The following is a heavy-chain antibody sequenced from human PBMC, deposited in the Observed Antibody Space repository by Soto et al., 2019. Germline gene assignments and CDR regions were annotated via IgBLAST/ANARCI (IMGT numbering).Heavy chain of an antibody. CDR1: CFIVSHNY. J-gene: IGHJ4*02. Sequence: QSVGSLRLSCIPSCFIVSHNYMSWVRQAPGTGLEWVSVICSSGATYYADSVKGRFTISRDDSKNTLYLQMNSLRAEDTAVYYCVRGITGTTFDYWGQGTLVTVSS. CDR2: ICSSGAT. D-gene: IGHD1-20*01. V-gene: IGHV3-53*01. CDR3: VRGITGTTFDY.